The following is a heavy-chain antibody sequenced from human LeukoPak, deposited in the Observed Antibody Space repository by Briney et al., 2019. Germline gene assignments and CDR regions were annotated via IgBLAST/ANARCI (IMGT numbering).Heavy chain of an antibody. V-gene: IGHV3-53*01. CDR2: IYSGGST. CDR1: GFTFSSYA. J-gene: IGHJ4*02. Sequence: PGGSLRLSCAASGFTFSSYAMSWVRQAPGKGLEWVSVIYSGGSTYYADSVKGRFTISRDNSKNTLYLQMNSLRAEDTAVYYCARGSLWSGYTKFDYWGQGTLVTVSS. D-gene: IGHD3-3*01. CDR3: ARGSLWSGYTKFDY.